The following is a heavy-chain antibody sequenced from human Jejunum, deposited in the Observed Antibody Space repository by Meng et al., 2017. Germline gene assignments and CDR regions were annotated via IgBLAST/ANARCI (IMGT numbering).Heavy chain of an antibody. CDR2: IKQDGSEK. J-gene: IGHJ4*02. V-gene: IGHV3-7*01. CDR3: ARVTVAGRGGFDY. Sequence: GESLKISCAASGFTFSTYWMTWVRQAPGKGLEWVANIKQDGSEKYYVDSVKGRFTTSRDNAKNSLFLQMNSLRAEDTAVYYCARVTVAGRGGFDYWGQGTLVTVSS. D-gene: IGHD6-19*01. CDR1: GFTFSTYW.